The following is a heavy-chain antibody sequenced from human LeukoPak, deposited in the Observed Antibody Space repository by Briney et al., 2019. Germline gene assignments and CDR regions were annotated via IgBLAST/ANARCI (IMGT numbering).Heavy chain of an antibody. V-gene: IGHV4-59*01. CDR2: IYYSGST. CDR3: ARGFDSKSTYFDY. Sequence: SETLSLTCTVPGGSISSYYWTWIRQPPGKGLEWIGYIYYSGSTKYNPSLKSRVTMSLDTSKKQFSLRLTSVTAADTAVYYCARGFDSKSTYFDYWGLGTLVTVSS. D-gene: IGHD5-12*01. CDR1: GGSISSYY. J-gene: IGHJ4*02.